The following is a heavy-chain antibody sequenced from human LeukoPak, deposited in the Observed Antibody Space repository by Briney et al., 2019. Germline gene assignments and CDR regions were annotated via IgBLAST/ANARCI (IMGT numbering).Heavy chain of an antibody. Sequence: GASVKVSCKASRYTFSSYDINWVREAAGQGLEWMGWMNPNTGRTGFAQKFQGRLTMTRDTSISTAYMELSSLSSEATAVYYCARLSQTPDYYSSGGYYYLGYWGQGTPVTVSS. CDR3: ARLSQTPDYYSSGGYYYLGY. J-gene: IGHJ4*02. CDR1: RYTFSSYD. CDR2: MNPNTGRT. V-gene: IGHV1-8*01. D-gene: IGHD3-22*01.